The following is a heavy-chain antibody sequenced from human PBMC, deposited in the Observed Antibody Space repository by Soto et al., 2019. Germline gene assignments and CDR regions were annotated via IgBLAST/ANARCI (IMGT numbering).Heavy chain of an antibody. Sequence: ASVKVSCKASGYTFTSYAMHWVRQAPGQRLEWMGWINAGNGNTKYSQKFQGRVTITRGTSASTAYMELSSLRSEDTAVYYCARVPAHPYYYGSGTAFDIWGQGTMVTVSS. D-gene: IGHD3-10*01. CDR1: GYTFTSYA. J-gene: IGHJ3*02. CDR3: ARVPAHPYYYGSGTAFDI. V-gene: IGHV1-3*01. CDR2: INAGNGNT.